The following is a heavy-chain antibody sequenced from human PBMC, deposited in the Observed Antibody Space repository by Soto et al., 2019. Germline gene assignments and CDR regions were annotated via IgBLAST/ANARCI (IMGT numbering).Heavy chain of an antibody. CDR2: ISSSSSYI. CDR3: AGSLGNDGNNVRGVIQPPYYYYGMDV. V-gene: IGHV3-21*01. D-gene: IGHD3-10*01. J-gene: IGHJ6*02. Sequence: GGSLRLSCAASGFTFSSYSMNWVRQAPGKGLEWVSSISSSSSYIYYADSVKGRFTISRDNAKNSLYLQMNSLRAEDTAVYYCAGSLGNDGNNVRGVIQPPYYYYGMDVWGQGTTVTVSS. CDR1: GFTFSSYS.